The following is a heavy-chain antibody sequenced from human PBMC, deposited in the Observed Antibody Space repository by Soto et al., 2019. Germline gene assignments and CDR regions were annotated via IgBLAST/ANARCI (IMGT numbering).Heavy chain of an antibody. CDR1: GFTFSSYG. V-gene: IGHV3-33*01. CDR2: IWYDGSNK. Sequence: QVQLLESGGGVVQPGRSLGLSCAASGFTFSSYGMHWVRQAPGKGLEWVAVIWYDGSNKYYADSVKGRFTISRDNSKNTLYLQMNSLRAEDTAVYYFARDSYYYMDVWGKGTTVTVSS. J-gene: IGHJ6*03. CDR3: ARDSYYYMDV.